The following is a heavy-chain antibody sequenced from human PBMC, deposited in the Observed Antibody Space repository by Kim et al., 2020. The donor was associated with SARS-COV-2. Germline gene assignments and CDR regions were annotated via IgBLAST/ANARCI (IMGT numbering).Heavy chain of an antibody. D-gene: IGHD3-22*01. CDR3: ARDRGSARYFDSSAYYYLDN. J-gene: IGHJ4*02. Sequence: GGSLRLSCAASGFTFTNYSMNWVRQAPGKGLEWVSSISSRDSYIYYADSVKGRFTISRDNAKNSLYLQMNSLRAEDMAVYYCARDRGSARYFDSSAYYYLDNWGQGTLVTVSS. V-gene: IGHV3-21*04. CDR1: GFTFTNYS. CDR2: ISSRDSYI.